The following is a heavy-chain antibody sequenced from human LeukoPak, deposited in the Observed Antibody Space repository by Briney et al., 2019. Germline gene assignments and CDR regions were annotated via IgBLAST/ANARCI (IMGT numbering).Heavy chain of an antibody. J-gene: IGHJ3*02. CDR3: ARTLRSAFDI. CDR1: GYAFTNYV. V-gene: IGHV1-18*01. Sequence: ASVKVSCKASGYAFTNYVLSWVRQAPAHGLEWMGWINGNGDNTKYVAEFQGRVTMTIDPSASTVYMEQRGLRSDDTAVYYCARTLRSAFDIWGQGTMVTVSS. CDR2: INGNGDNT. D-gene: IGHD1-14*01.